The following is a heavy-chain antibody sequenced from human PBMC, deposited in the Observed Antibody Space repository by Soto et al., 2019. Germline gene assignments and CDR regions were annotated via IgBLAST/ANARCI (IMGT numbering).Heavy chain of an antibody. J-gene: IGHJ5*02. CDR3: AKDPLPKTAPS. Sequence: XESLRLSCAASGFTFSSYAMSWVRQAPGKGLEWVSAISGSGGSTYYADSVKGRFTISRDNSKNTLYLQMNSLRAEDTAVYYCAKDPLPKTAPSLGQGTLVTVSS. V-gene: IGHV3-23*01. CDR2: ISGSGGST. D-gene: IGHD1-1*01. CDR1: GFTFSSYA.